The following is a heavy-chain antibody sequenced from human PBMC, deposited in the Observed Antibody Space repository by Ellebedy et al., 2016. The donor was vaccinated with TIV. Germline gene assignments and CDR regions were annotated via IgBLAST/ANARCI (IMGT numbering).Heavy chain of an antibody. V-gene: IGHV3-21*01. CDR3: SIGIVAVMY. CDR2: ITGSSGYM. J-gene: IGHJ4*02. CDR1: GFTFSNYS. Sequence: PGGSLRLSCAGAGFTFSNYSMNWVRKAPGKGLEWVASITGSSGYMFYSDSVKGRFTISRDNAKNSLYLQMNSLRAEDTAVYYCSIGIVAVMYWGQGILVTVSS. D-gene: IGHD6-13*01.